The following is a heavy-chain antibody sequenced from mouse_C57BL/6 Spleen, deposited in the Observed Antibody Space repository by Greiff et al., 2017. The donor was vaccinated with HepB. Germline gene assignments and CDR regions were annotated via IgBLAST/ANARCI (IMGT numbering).Heavy chain of an antibody. CDR3: ARRYDYDGYFDV. CDR2: IDPSDSYT. J-gene: IGHJ1*03. Sequence: VQLQQPGAELVMPGASVKLSCKASGYTFTRYWMHWVKQRPGQGLEWIGEIDPSDSYTNYNQKFKGKSTLTVDKSSSTAYMQLSSLTSEDSAVYYCARRYDYDGYFDVWGTGTTVTVSS. CDR1: GYTFTRYW. D-gene: IGHD2-4*01. V-gene: IGHV1-69*01.